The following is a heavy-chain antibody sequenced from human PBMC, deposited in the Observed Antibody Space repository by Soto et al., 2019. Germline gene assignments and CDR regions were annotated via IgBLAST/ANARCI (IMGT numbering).Heavy chain of an antibody. V-gene: IGHV3-43D*04. CDR2: ISWDGGST. CDR3: AKGGKYSSSFNFDY. CDR1: GFTFDDYA. D-gene: IGHD6-6*01. Sequence: PGGSLRLSCAASGFTFDDYAMHWVRQAPGKGLEWVSLISWDGGSTYYADSVKGRFTISRDNSKNSLYLQMNSLRAEDTALYYCAKGGKYSSSFNFDYWGQGTLVTVSS. J-gene: IGHJ4*02.